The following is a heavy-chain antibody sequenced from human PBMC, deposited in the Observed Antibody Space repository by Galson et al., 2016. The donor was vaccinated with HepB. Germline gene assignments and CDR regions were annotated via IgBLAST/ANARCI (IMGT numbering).Heavy chain of an antibody. CDR1: GFTFSSYE. CDR3: AREYSYGYYYFYGVDV. V-gene: IGHV3-48*03. Sequence: SLRLSCAASGFTFSSYEMNWVRQAPGKGLEWVSYISSSGSTIYYADSVKGRFTISRDNAKNSLYLQMNSLRAEDTAGYYCAREYSYGYYYFYGVDVWGQGTTVTVSS. D-gene: IGHD5-18*01. J-gene: IGHJ6*02. CDR2: ISSSGSTI.